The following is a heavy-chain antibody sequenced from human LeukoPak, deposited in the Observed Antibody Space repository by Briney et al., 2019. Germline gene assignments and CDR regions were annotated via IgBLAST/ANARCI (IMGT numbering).Heavy chain of an antibody. D-gene: IGHD6-19*01. Sequence: PGGSLRLSCAASGFTVSSNYMSWVRQAPGKGLEWVSVIYSGGSTYYADSVKGRFTISRDNSKNTLYLQMNSLRAEDTAVYYCAISYSSGWHSHFQHWGQGTLVTVSS. CDR2: IYSGGST. J-gene: IGHJ1*01. CDR3: AISYSSGWHSHFQH. V-gene: IGHV3-66*01. CDR1: GFTVSSNY.